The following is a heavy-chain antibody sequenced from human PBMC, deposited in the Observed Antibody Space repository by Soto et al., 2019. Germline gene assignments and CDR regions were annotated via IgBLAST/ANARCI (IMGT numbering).Heavy chain of an antibody. CDR3: ARDREDSSSWYEMGLDY. J-gene: IGHJ4*02. V-gene: IGHV3-74*01. Sequence: GGSMRLSCAASGFTFSSYWMHWVRQAPGKGLVWVSRINSDGSSTSYADSVKGRFTISRDNAKNTLYLQMNSLRAEDTAVYYCARDREDSSSWYEMGLDYWGQGTLVTVSS. CDR1: GFTFSSYW. CDR2: INSDGSST. D-gene: IGHD6-13*01.